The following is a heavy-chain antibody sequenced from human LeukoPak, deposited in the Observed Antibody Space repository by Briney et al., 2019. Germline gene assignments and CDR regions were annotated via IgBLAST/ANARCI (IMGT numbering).Heavy chain of an antibody. CDR3: ARSPFYYGSGSYYIPDY. V-gene: IGHV3-23*01. D-gene: IGHD3-10*01. J-gene: IGHJ4*02. Sequence: PGGSLRLSCAASGFTFSSYAMSWVRQAPGKGLEWVSAISGSGGSTYYADSVKGRFTISRDNSKNTLYLQMNSLRAEDTAVYYCARSPFYYGSGSYYIPDYWGQGTLVTVSS. CDR1: GFTFSSYA. CDR2: ISGSGGST.